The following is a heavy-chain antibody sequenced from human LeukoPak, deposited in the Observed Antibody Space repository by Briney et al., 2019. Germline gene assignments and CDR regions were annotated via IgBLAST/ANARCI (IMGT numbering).Heavy chain of an antibody. Sequence: ASVKVSCKASGYTFTSYDINWVRQATGQGLEWMGWMNPNSGNTGYAQKFQGRVTMTRNISISTAYMELSSLRSEDTAVYYCARMEVAVACSYYYYYYGMDVWGQGTTVTVSS. J-gene: IGHJ6*02. CDR2: MNPNSGNT. V-gene: IGHV1-8*01. CDR3: ARMEVAVACSYYYYYYGMDV. D-gene: IGHD6-19*01. CDR1: GYTFTSYD.